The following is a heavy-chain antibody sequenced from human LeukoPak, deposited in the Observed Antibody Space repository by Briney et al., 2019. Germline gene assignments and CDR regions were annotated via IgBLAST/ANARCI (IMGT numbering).Heavy chain of an antibody. CDR3: VMVATFSARSFDY. D-gene: IGHD5-12*01. V-gene: IGHV3-53*01. J-gene: IGHJ4*02. CDR2: IYSGGST. CDR1: GFTVSSNY. Sequence: GGSLRLSCAASGFTVSSNYMSWVRQAPGKGLEWVSVIYSGGSTYYADSVKGRSTISRDNSKNTLYLQMNSLRAEDTAVYYCVMVATFSARSFDYWGQGTLVTVSS.